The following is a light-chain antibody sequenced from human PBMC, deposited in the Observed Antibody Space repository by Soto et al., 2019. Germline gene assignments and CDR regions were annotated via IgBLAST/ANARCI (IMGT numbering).Light chain of an antibody. CDR3: QQSYITSWT. V-gene: IGKV1-39*01. CDR1: QSISSY. CDR2: AAS. Sequence: DITLTQSPASLSASVGDRVTITCRASQSISSYLSWYQQKPGQAPKLLIYAASRLQSGVPSRFSGSGSGTDFTLTISSLQPEDFATYYCQQSYITSWTFGGGTKV. J-gene: IGKJ4*02.